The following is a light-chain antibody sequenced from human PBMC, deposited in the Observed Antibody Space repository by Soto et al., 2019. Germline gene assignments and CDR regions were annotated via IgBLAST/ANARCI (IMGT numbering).Light chain of an antibody. CDR2: GAS. CDR3: QQYNDWPQT. J-gene: IGKJ1*01. V-gene: IGKV3-15*01. CDR1: QSVSTN. Sequence: EIVMTQSPGTLSLSPGERATLSCRASQSVSTNLAWYQQIPGQAPRLLIYGASTRATGIPARFSGSGSGTEFTLAISSLQSEDFAAYYCQQYNDWPQTFGLRTKV.